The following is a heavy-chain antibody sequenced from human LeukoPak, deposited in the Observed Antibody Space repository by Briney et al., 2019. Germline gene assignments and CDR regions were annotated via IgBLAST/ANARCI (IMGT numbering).Heavy chain of an antibody. CDR2: IKQDGSER. CDR3: AREQGMVRGSWFDP. Sequence: PGGSLRLSCAASGFTFSNYWMSWVRQAPGKGLEWVANIKQDGSERNYVDSVKGRFTISRDNTKNSLFLQMNSLRAEDMAVYYCAREQGMVRGSWFDPWGQGTLVTVSS. V-gene: IGHV3-7*01. J-gene: IGHJ5*02. CDR1: GFTFSNYW. D-gene: IGHD3-10*01.